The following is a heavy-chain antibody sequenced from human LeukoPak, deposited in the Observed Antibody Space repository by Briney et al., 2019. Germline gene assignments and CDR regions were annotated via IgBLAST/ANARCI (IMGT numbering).Heavy chain of an antibody. CDR3: ASSGWYLLPGVY. Sequence: SETLSLTCTVSGDSISSNSYYWGWIRQPPGKGLEWIGSIYYSGSTYYSPSLKSRVTISVGTSKNQFSLKLSSVTAADTAVYYCASSGWYLLPGVYWGQGTLVTVSS. CDR2: IYYSGST. CDR1: GDSISSNSYY. V-gene: IGHV4-39*01. D-gene: IGHD6-19*01. J-gene: IGHJ4*02.